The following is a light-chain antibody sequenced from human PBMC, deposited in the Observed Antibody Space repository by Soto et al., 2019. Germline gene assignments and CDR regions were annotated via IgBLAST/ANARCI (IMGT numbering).Light chain of an antibody. V-gene: IGLV1-51*01. CDR3: GTWDSSLSDAVV. Sequence: QSVLTQPPSVSAPPGQKVTISCSGTSSNIGRNYVAWYQQLPGTAPKLLIYDNDKRPSGIPDRFSGSKSGTSATLGITGLQTGDEADYYCGTWDSSLSDAVVFGEGTKVTVL. J-gene: IGLJ2*01. CDR2: DND. CDR1: SSNIGRNY.